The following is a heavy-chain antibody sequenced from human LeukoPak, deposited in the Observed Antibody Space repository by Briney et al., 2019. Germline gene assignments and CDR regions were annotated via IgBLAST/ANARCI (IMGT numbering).Heavy chain of an antibody. CDR3: ARHMYGNVIDAFDI. V-gene: IGHV4-39*07. CDR2: IYYSGST. CDR1: GGSISSSSYY. Sequence: SETLSLTCTVSGGSISSSSYYWGWIRQPPGKGLEWIGSIYYSGSTYYNPSLKSRVTISVDTSKNQFSLKLSSVTAADTAAYYCARHMYGNVIDAFDIWGQGAMVTVSS. D-gene: IGHD4-23*01. J-gene: IGHJ3*02.